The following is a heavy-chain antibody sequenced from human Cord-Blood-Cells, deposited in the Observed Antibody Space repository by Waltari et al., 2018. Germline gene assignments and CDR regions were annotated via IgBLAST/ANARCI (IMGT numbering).Heavy chain of an antibody. D-gene: IGHD3-22*01. J-gene: IGHJ4*02. Sequence: EVQLVESGGGLVQPGGSLRLSCAASGFTFSSYWMIWVRQAPGKGLEWVANIKQDGSEKYYVDSVKGRFTISRDNAKNSLYLQMNSLRAEDTAVYYCARDSADYYDSSGYYYRDYWGQGTLVTVSS. CDR1: GFTFSSYW. CDR2: IKQDGSEK. V-gene: IGHV3-7*05. CDR3: ARDSADYYDSSGYYYRDY.